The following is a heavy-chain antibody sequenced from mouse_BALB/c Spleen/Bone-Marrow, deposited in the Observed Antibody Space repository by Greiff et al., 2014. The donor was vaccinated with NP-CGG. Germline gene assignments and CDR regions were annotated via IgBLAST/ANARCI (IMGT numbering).Heavy chain of an antibody. CDR3: ARWGYLDY. Sequence: QVQLKHSGAEFAKPGASVRLSCKASGYTFTRFYIHWVKQRPGQDLEWIGEIDPSDSYINYNQKFKGKATLTVDKSSSTAYMQLSSLTSEDSALYYCARWGYLDYWGQGTTLTVSS. J-gene: IGHJ2*01. V-gene: IGHV1-69*02. D-gene: IGHD3-1*01. CDR2: IDPSDSYI. CDR1: GYTFTRFY.